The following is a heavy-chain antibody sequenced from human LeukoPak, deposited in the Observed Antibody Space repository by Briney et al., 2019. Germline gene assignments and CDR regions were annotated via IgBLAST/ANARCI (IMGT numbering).Heavy chain of an antibody. D-gene: IGHD3-22*01. CDR2: FDPEDGET. CDR3: ATVDYYGNSDVVP. J-gene: IGHJ5*02. Sequence: ASVKVSCKVAGYTLTELSMHWVRQAPGKGLEWRGGFDPEDGETIYAQKFQGRVTMTEDTSTDTAYMELGSLRSEDTAVYYCATVDYYGNSDVVPWGQGTLVTVSS. V-gene: IGHV1-24*01. CDR1: GYTLTELS.